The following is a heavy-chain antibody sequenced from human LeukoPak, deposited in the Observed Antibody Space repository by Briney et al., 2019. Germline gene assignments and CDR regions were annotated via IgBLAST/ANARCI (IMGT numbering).Heavy chain of an antibody. J-gene: IGHJ5*02. CDR2: ISAYNGNT. CDR3: ARASTSYSIVGVSYWFDP. V-gene: IGHV1-18*01. Sequence: ASVKVSCKASGYTFTSYGISWVRQAPGQGLEWMGWISAYNGNTNYAQKLQGRVTMTTDTSTSTAYMELRSLRSDDTAVYYCARASTSYSIVGVSYWFDPWGQGTPVTVSS. CDR1: GYTFTSYG. D-gene: IGHD2-2*01.